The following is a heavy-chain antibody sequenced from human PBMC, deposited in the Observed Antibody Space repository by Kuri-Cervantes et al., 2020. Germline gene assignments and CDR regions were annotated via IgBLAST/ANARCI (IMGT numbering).Heavy chain of an antibody. V-gene: IGHV1-2*04. CDR2: INPNSGGT. D-gene: IGHD6-13*01. CDR3: ARDPGIAAAGTDDD. Sequence: ASVKVSCKASGYTFTGYYMHWVRQAPGQGLEWMGLINPNSGGTNYAQKFQGWVTMTRDTSISTAYMELSRLRSEDTAVYYCARDPGIAAAGTDDDWGQGTLVTVSS. CDR1: GYTFTGYY. J-gene: IGHJ4*02.